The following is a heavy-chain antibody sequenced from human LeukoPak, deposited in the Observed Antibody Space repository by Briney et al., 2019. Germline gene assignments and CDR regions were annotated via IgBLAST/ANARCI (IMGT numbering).Heavy chain of an antibody. CDR3: ASYGSGSSRSFDY. CDR2: IYYSGST. J-gene: IGHJ4*02. V-gene: IGHV4-39*01. Sequence: SETLSLTCTVSGGSISSSSYYWGWIRQPPGKGLEWIGSIYYSGSTYYNPSLKSRVTISVDTSTNQFSLKLSSVTAADTAVYYCASYGSGSSRSFDYWGQGTLVTVSS. D-gene: IGHD3-10*01. CDR1: GGSISSSSYY.